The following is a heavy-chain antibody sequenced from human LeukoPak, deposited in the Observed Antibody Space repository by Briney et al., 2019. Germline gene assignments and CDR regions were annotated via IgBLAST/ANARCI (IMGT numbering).Heavy chain of an antibody. CDR3: SRRDEKRGVFDF. V-gene: IGHV3-48*03. J-gene: IGHJ3*01. CDR2: ISSSGSTI. Sequence: GGSLRLSCTASGFTFRSYEMNWVRQAPGKGLEWVSYISSSGSTIYYADSVKGRFTISGDTAKNSLYLQVNSLRAEDTAVYYCSRRDEKRGVFDFWGQGTMVTVSS. D-gene: IGHD5-24*01. CDR1: GFTFRSYE.